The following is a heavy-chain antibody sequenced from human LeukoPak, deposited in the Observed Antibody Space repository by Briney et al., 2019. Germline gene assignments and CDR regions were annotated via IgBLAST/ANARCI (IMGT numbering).Heavy chain of an antibody. CDR2: ISACNGNT. J-gene: IGHJ4*02. Sequence: ASVKVSCKASGYTFTSYGISWVRQAPGQGLEWMGWISACNGNTNYAQKLQGRVTMTTDTSTSTAYMELRSLRSDDTAVYYCARDLVGATYSDYWGQGTLVTVSS. CDR1: GYTFTSYG. D-gene: IGHD1-26*01. CDR3: ARDLVGATYSDY. V-gene: IGHV1-18*01.